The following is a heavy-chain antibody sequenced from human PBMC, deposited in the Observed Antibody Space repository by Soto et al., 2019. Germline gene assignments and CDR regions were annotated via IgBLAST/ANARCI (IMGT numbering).Heavy chain of an antibody. Sequence: QLQLQESGSGLVKPSQTLSLTCAVSGGSISSGGYSWSWIRQPPGKGLEWIGYIYHSGSTYYNQSLKIRVTISVDRSKNQFSLKLSSVTAAETAVYYCASRRDGYNYYGYWGQGTRVTVSS. V-gene: IGHV4-30-2*01. J-gene: IGHJ4*02. CDR2: IYHSGST. CDR3: ASRRDGYNYYGY. CDR1: GGSISSGGYS. D-gene: IGHD5-12*01.